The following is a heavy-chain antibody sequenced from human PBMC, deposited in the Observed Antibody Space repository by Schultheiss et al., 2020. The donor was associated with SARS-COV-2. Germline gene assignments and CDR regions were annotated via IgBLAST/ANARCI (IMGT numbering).Heavy chain of an antibody. V-gene: IGHV4-34*01. J-gene: IGHJ6*02. CDR3: ARGTRLYYYDSSGYYGNLGYYYGMDV. Sequence: SQTLSLTCAVYGGSFSGYYWSWIRQPPGKGLEWIGEINHSGSTNYNPSLKSRVTISVDTSKNQFSLKLSSVTAADTAVYYCARGTRLYYYDSSGYYGNLGYYYGMDVWGQGTTVTVSS. CDR2: INHSGST. D-gene: IGHD3-22*01. CDR1: GGSFSGYY.